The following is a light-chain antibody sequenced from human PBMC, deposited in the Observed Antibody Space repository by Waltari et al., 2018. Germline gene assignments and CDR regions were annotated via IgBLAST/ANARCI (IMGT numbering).Light chain of an antibody. J-gene: IGLJ3*02. CDR2: ETT. V-gene: IGLV2-23*02. CDR3: CSYAGHSTFV. CDR1: HRDIGIFYL. Sequence: QSALTQPASVSGSPGQSITISCTGSHRDIGIFYLVSWYQPPPNPAPKLPIYETTKRPSGVSDRISGSQSGNTASLTISGLQAEDEADYYCCSYAGHSTFVFGGGTKLTVL.